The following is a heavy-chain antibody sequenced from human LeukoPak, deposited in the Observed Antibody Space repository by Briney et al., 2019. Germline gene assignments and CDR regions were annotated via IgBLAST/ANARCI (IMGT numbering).Heavy chain of an antibody. CDR3: ARDTRWIQLVNAFDI. D-gene: IGHD5-18*01. CDR1: GYTFTSYA. CDR2: INTNTGNP. Sequence: ASVKVSCKASGYTFTSYAMNWVRQAPGQGLEWMGWINTNTGNPTYAQGFTGRSVFSLDTSVSTAYLQISSLKAEGTAVYYCARDTRWIQLVNAFDIWGQGTMVTVSS. J-gene: IGHJ3*02. V-gene: IGHV7-4-1*02.